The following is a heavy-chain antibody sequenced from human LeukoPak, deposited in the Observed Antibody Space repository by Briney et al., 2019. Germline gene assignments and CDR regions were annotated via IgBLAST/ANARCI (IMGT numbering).Heavy chain of an antibody. D-gene: IGHD3-10*01. CDR2: IYYSGST. J-gene: IGHJ6*03. CDR3: ARGASARSAAPQRKADYYYMDV. V-gene: IGHV4-59*01. CDR1: GASISSYY. Sequence: SETLSLTCTVSGASISSYYWSWIRQPPGKGLEWIGYIYYSGSTNYNPSLKSRVTISVDTSKNQFSLKLSSVTAADTAVYYCARGASARSAAPQRKADYYYMDVWGKGTTVTISS.